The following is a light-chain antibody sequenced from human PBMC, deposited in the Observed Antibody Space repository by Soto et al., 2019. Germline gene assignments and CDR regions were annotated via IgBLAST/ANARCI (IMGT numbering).Light chain of an antibody. CDR2: KAS. CDR1: QSINSC. V-gene: IGKV1-5*03. Sequence: DIQMTQSPSTLSASVGDRVTITCRASQSINSCLAWYQQKPGKAPKLLIYKASSLESEVPSRFSGSGSGKEFALIIGSLQPDDFAAYYCQEYNSYPRTFGQGTKVEIK. CDR3: QEYNSYPRT. J-gene: IGKJ1*01.